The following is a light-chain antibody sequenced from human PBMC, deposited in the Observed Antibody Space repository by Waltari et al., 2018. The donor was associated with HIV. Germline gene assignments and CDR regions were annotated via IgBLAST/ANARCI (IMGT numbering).Light chain of an antibody. J-gene: IGLJ1*01. CDR2: GAN. CDR1: SLRGFF. CDR3: QSRDTNNDHYV. V-gene: IGLV3-19*01. Sequence: SSELTQDPVVSVALGQTIKITCQGDSLRGFFANWYQHRPGPAPLLVVYGANRRPARIPDRFSASNSGSTSSFIISDSQAVDEADYYCQSRDTNNDHYVFGGGTRVIVL.